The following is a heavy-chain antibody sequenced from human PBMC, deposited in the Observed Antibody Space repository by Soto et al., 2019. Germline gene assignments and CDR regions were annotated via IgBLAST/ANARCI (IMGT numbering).Heavy chain of an antibody. Sequence: GGSLRLSCAASGFSFSTYTMSWVRQAPGKGLEWVSAITNSGDYTTHADSVKGRFTISRDNSKNTLDLQMNSLRVEDAAVYYCAQGDFGSWGHGTLVTVAS. CDR1: GFSFSTYT. V-gene: IGHV3-23*01. J-gene: IGHJ5*01. D-gene: IGHD3-16*01. CDR3: AQGDFGS. CDR2: ITNSGDYT.